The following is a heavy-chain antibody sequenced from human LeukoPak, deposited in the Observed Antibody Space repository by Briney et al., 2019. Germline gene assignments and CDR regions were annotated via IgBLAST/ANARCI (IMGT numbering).Heavy chain of an antibody. J-gene: IGHJ2*01. CDR2: IYSGGSI. Sequence: PGGSLRLSCAASGFTVSTNYMGWVRQAPGKGLEWVSIIYSGGSIYYADSVKGRFTISRDNSKNTLYLQMNSLRAEDTAVYYCARHKWGDYWYFDLWGRGTLVTVSS. D-gene: IGHD7-27*01. CDR3: ARHKWGDYWYFDL. V-gene: IGHV3-66*04. CDR1: GFTVSTNY.